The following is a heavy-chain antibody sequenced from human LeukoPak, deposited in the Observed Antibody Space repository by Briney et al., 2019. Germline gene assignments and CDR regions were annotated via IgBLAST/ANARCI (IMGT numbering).Heavy chain of an antibody. Sequence: QPGGSLRLSCATSGFIFNYYAMSWVRQAPGKGLEWVSGISGSDGSTYYADSVKGRFSISRDNCKKTLFLQMNSLRAEDTAVYYCAKSGYSSGWFRAFDIWGQGTLVTVSS. J-gene: IGHJ3*02. CDR3: AKSGYSSGWFRAFDI. V-gene: IGHV3-23*01. D-gene: IGHD6-19*01. CDR1: GFIFNYYA. CDR2: ISGSDGST.